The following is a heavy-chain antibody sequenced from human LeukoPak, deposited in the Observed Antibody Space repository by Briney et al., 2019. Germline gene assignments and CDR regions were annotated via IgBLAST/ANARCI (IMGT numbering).Heavy chain of an antibody. CDR3: TREYSSGWLFDF. CDR1: GFTFSDSA. D-gene: IGHD6-19*01. J-gene: IGHJ4*02. Sequence: GGSLRLSCAASGFTFSDSAIHWVRQATGKGLEWVGRIRSKADTYATTYVASLKGRFTISRDDSRNRAYLKMSSLRTEDTAVYYCTREYSSGWLFDFWGQGTLVTVSS. CDR2: IRSKADTYAT. V-gene: IGHV3-73*01.